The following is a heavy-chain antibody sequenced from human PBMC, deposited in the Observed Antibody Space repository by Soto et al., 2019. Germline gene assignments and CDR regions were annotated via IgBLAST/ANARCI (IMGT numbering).Heavy chain of an antibody. Sequence: PGGSLRLSCAVSGFTFSSYDMSWVRQAPGKGLEWVSTISGSGGNTYYADSVKGRFTISRDNSKNTLYLQLNSLRAEDTAVYYCAKAPKSYSSCLCYYFDNWGQGTLVTVSS. CDR3: AKAPKSYSSCLCYYFDN. V-gene: IGHV3-23*01. CDR1: GFTFSSYD. D-gene: IGHD2-2*01. J-gene: IGHJ4*02. CDR2: ISGSGGNT.